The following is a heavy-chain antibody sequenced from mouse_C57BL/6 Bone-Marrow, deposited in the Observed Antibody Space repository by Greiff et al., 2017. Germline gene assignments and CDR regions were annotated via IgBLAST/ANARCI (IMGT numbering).Heavy chain of an antibody. CDR3: ASWVSY. J-gene: IGHJ3*01. CDR2: ISSGSSNI. CDR1: GFTFSDYG. V-gene: IGHV5-17*01. Sequence: EVQLVESGGGLVKPGGSLTLSCAASGFTFSDYGMHWVRQAPAKGLEWVAYISSGSSNIYYADTVKGRFTISRDNAKNTLFLQMTSLRSEDTAMYDCASWVSYGGQGTLVTVSA.